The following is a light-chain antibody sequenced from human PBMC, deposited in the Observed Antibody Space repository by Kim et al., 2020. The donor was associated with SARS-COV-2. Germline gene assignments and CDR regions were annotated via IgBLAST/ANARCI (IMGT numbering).Light chain of an antibody. CDR3: QSYDSSLSGPV. Sequence: RVTISCSGSRSNIGAGYDVHWYQPLPGTAPKLLIYGNSNRPSGVPDRFSGSKSGTSASLAITGLQAEDEADYYCQSYDSSLSGPVFGGGTQLTVL. CDR2: GNS. V-gene: IGLV1-40*01. J-gene: IGLJ3*02. CDR1: RSNIGAGYD.